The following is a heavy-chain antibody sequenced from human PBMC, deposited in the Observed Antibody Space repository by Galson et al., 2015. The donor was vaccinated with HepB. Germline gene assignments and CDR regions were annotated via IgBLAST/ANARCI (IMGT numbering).Heavy chain of an antibody. CDR3: AEGEAGAERNTDY. Sequence: SLRLSCAASGFTFSSYGMHWVRQAPGKGLEWVAFIRYDGSNKYYADSVKGRFTISRDNSKNTLYLQMNSLRAEDTAVYYCAEGEAGAERNTDYWGQGTLVTVSS. CDR1: GFTFSSYG. D-gene: IGHD6-13*01. V-gene: IGHV3-30*02. J-gene: IGHJ4*02. CDR2: IRYDGSNK.